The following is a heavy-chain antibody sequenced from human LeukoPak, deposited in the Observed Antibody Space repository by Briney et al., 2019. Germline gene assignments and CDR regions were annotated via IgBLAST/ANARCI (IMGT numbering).Heavy chain of an antibody. J-gene: IGHJ4*02. Sequence: GGSLRLSCAASGFSFSSHGMSWVRQAPGKGLEWVSGIIGGAGSTYYADSVKGRFTISGDNSKNTLFLQMNSLRAEDTAVYYCAKDLNLRYFDYWGQGTLVTVSS. CDR3: AKDLNLRYFDY. V-gene: IGHV3-23*01. D-gene: IGHD1-7*01. CDR2: IIGGAGST. CDR1: GFSFSSHG.